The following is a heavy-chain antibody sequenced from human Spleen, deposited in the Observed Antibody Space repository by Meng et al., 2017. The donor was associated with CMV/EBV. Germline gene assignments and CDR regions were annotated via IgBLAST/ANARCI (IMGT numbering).Heavy chain of an antibody. CDR3: ASARGARDTPDYDTLTGDYYHYYGMDV. J-gene: IGHJ6*02. V-gene: IGHV1-2*02. D-gene: IGHD3-9*01. CDR2: INPNSGVT. Sequence: ASVKVSCKASGYTFTNYFMHWVRQAPGQGLEWMGWINPNSGVTNYAQKFQGRVTVTRDTSISTAYMELSRLRSNDTAVYYCASARGARDTPDYDTLTGDYYHYYGMDVWGQGTTVTVS. CDR1: GYTFTNYF.